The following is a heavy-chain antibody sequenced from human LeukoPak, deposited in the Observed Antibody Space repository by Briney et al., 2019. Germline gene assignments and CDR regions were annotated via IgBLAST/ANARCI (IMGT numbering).Heavy chain of an antibody. CDR1: GGSISSNNFY. Sequence: PSETLSLTCTVSGGSISSNNFYWDWIRQPPGKGLEWIGNIYYTGSTYYNPSLKSRVTISVDTSRNQFSLKLSSVTAADTAVYYCARYSSSVGWFDPWGQGTLVTVPS. V-gene: IGHV4-39*01. J-gene: IGHJ5*02. D-gene: IGHD6-6*01. CDR2: IYYTGST. CDR3: ARYSSSVGWFDP.